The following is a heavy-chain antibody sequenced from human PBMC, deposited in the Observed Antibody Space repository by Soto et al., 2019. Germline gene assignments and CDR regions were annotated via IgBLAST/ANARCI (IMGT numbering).Heavy chain of an antibody. D-gene: IGHD6-19*01. CDR3: ARGHSGWDYYYYMDV. CDR2: MNPNSGNT. CDR1: GYTFTIYD. J-gene: IGHJ6*03. Sequence: ASVKVSCKASGYTFTIYDINWVRQATGQGLEWMGWMNPNSGNTGYAQKFQGRVTMTRNTSISTAYMELSSLRSEDTAVYYCARGHSGWDYYYYMDVWGKGTTVTVSS. V-gene: IGHV1-8*01.